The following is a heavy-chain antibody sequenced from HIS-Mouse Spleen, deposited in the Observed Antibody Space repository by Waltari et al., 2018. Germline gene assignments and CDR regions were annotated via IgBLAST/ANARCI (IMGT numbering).Heavy chain of an antibody. CDR3: ARGRFHSWNDAFDI. J-gene: IGHJ3*02. V-gene: IGHV4-34*01. CDR1: GVSVRGYS. D-gene: IGHD1-1*01. Sequence: HVQLQQWGAGLLMRSETLCLTCAGYGVSVRGYSWFWIRQPPVKGLEWIGEIKHSGRTNYNPALKSRVTISVDTSKNQFSLKLSSVTAADTAVYYCARGRFHSWNDAFDIWGQGTMVTVSS. CDR2: IKHSGRT.